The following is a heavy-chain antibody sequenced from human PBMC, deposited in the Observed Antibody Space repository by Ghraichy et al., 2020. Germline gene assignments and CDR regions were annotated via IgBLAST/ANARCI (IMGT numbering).Heavy chain of an antibody. CDR3: ARDMYSGNEFGGSTWFDP. CDR2: IHPNSGGT. CDR1: GYTFTDYY. V-gene: IGHV1-2*06. Sequence: ASVKVSCKASGYTFTDYYIHWVRQAPGQGLEWMGRIHPNSGGTKYAQRFQGRVSMTRDTSISTAYMELPRLRSDDTAVYYCARDMYSGNEFGGSTWFDPWGQGTLVTVSS. J-gene: IGHJ5*02. D-gene: IGHD5-12*01.